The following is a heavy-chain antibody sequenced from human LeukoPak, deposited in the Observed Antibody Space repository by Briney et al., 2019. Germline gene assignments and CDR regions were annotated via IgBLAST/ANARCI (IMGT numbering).Heavy chain of an antibody. CDR3: ARDQRRGYSYGYDYYYYYGMDV. J-gene: IGHJ6*02. Sequence: SVKVSCTASGGTFSSYAISWVRQAPGQGLEWMGGIIPIFGTANYAQKFQGRVTITADESTSTAYMELSSLRSEDTAVYYCARDQRRGYSYGYDYYYYYGMDVWGQGTTVTVSS. V-gene: IGHV1-69*13. CDR2: IIPIFGTA. CDR1: GGTFSSYA. D-gene: IGHD5-18*01.